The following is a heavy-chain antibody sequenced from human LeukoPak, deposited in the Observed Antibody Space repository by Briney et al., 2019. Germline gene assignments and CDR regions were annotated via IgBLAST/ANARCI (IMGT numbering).Heavy chain of an antibody. D-gene: IGHD1-14*01. CDR1: GGSFSGYY. CDR3: ARGRRGYYYYMDV. Sequence: SETLSLTCAVYGGSFSGYYWSWIRQPPGKGLEWIGEINHSGSTNYNPSLKSRVTISVDTSKNQFSLKLSSVTAADTAVYYCARGRRGYYYYMDVWGKGTTVTISS. J-gene: IGHJ6*03. CDR2: INHSGST. V-gene: IGHV4-34*01.